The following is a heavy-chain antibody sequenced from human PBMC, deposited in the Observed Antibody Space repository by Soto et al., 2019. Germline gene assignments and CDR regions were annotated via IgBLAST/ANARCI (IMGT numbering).Heavy chain of an antibody. J-gene: IGHJ4*02. CDR1: GFNFISYS. CDR3: AKAHVIIAVAGYYFDY. V-gene: IGHV3-23*01. D-gene: IGHD6-19*01. Sequence: PGGSLRLSCAAAGFNFISYSMSWVRKAPGKGLEWVSAISGSGGSTYYADSVKGRFTISRDNSKNTLYLQMNSLRAEDTAVYYCAKAHVIIAVAGYYFDYWGQGTLVTVSS. CDR2: ISGSGGST.